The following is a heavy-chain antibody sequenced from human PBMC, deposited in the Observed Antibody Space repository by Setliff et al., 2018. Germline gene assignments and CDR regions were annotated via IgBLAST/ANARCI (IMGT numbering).Heavy chain of an antibody. V-gene: IGHV3-64*01. D-gene: IGHD3-22*01. Sequence: NPSCTASGLTLSTYWMHWVRQAPGKGLEWVSGISGSGGNIYYANSVKGRFIIPRDNSKSTLFLQMGSLRAEDMSVYYCARGGTYSSGPLDYWGQGILVTVSS. CDR2: ISGSGGNI. J-gene: IGHJ4*02. CDR1: GLTLSTYW. CDR3: ARGGTYSSGPLDY.